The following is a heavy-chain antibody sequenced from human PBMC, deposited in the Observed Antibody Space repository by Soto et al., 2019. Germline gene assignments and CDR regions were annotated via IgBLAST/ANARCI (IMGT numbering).Heavy chain of an antibody. D-gene: IGHD6-19*01. CDR3: VMSGYRSAWYTTFVS. V-gene: IGHV4-4*07. CDR2: IYASGST. CDR1: GDSISGYY. Sequence: PSETLSLTCTVSGDSISGYYWNWIRQPAGKGLEWIGRIYASGSTISNRSLRSRVALSVDTSKNQFSLNLNSVTAADTAMYYCVMSGYRSAWYTTFVSWSQGTLVTGSS. J-gene: IGHJ5*02.